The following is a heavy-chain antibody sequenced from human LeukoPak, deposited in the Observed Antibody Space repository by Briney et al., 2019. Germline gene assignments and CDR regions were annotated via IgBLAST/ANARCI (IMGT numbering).Heavy chain of an antibody. CDR3: ARVGPLQDSTSSL. V-gene: IGHV1-18*01. D-gene: IGHD6-6*01. Sequence: ASVKVSCKSSGYTFTNYGISWVRQAPGQGLEWMGWISASTGHTNFAQKLQGRVTVTTDSSTSTAYMDLRSLRSDDTGVYYCARVGPLQDSTSSLWGQGTLVTVSS. J-gene: IGHJ4*02. CDR1: GYTFTNYG. CDR2: ISASTGHT.